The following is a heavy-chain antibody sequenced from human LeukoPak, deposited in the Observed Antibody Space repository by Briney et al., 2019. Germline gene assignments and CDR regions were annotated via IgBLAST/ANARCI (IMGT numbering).Heavy chain of an antibody. CDR2: ISGSGGST. Sequence: GGSLRLSCAASGFTFSSYAMSWVRQAPGKGLEWVSAISGSGGSTYYADSVKGRFTISKDNSKNTLYLQMNSLRAEDTAVYSCAKGPKTGDRYFDYWGQGTLVTVSS. V-gene: IGHV3-23*01. D-gene: IGHD7-27*01. CDR3: AKGPKTGDRYFDY. J-gene: IGHJ4*02. CDR1: GFTFSSYA.